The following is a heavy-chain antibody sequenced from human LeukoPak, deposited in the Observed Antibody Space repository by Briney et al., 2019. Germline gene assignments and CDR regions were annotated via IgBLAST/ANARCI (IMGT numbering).Heavy chain of an antibody. Sequence: GGSLRLSCAASGFTFSDYYMSWIRQAPGKGLEWVSYISSSTSTIYYADSVKGRFTISRDNSKNTLYLQMNSLRAEDTAVYYCAKRVVEYCSGGSCYADYWGQGTLVTVSS. CDR3: AKRVVEYCSGGSCYADY. CDR2: ISSSTSTI. J-gene: IGHJ4*02. D-gene: IGHD2-15*01. CDR1: GFTFSDYY. V-gene: IGHV3-11*04.